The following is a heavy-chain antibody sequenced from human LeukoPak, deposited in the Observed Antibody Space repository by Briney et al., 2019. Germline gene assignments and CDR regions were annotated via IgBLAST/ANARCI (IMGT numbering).Heavy chain of an antibody. CDR1: GDSITPNSYW. Sequence: PSDTPSLPCSISGDSITPNSYWWGWIRQSPAKGLKWIGSLYSSGNSYYNPSLKTRATISPDTSKNQYSLRLTSVTAADTAIYYCARRGIWDLQIGNWFDPWGQGILVIVSS. V-gene: IGHV4-39*01. CDR3: ARRGIWDLQIGNWFDP. CDR2: LYSSGNS. D-gene: IGHD3-16*01. J-gene: IGHJ5*02.